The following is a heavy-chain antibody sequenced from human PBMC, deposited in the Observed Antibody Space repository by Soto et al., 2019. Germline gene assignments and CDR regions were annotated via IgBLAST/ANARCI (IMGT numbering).Heavy chain of an antibody. CDR1: GWSFLGYY. D-gene: IGHD6-13*01. J-gene: IGHJ4*02. CDR2: LYDSGSI. V-gene: IGHV4-34*01. CDR3: ARGLALYGSSCTPLVY. Sequence: PETLSFTSAVYGWSFLGYYCSWVRQPPGTGLEWIGELYDSGSINYNASLKSRVSISVDTSKNLFSLKLSSVTAADTAVYYCARGLALYGSSCTPLVYWCQGIRVTV.